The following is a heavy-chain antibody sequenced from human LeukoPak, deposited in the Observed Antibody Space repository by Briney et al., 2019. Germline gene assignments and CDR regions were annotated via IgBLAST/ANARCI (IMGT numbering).Heavy chain of an antibody. Sequence: PGGSLRLSCAASGFTFSSYWMHWVRHAPGKGLVWVSRINSDGSSTSYADSVKGRFTISRDNAKNTLYLQMNSLRAEDTAVYYCARALNRVPTAIDYWGQGTLVTVSS. CDR3: ARALNRVPTAIDY. CDR1: GFTFSSYW. D-gene: IGHD5-18*01. V-gene: IGHV3-74*01. J-gene: IGHJ4*02. CDR2: INSDGSST.